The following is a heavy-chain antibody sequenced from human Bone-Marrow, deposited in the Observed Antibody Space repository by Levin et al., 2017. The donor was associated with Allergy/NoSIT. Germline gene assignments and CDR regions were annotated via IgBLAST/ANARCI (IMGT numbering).Heavy chain of an antibody. V-gene: IGHV3-53*01. CDR2: IYSTGVT. D-gene: IGHD2-2*01. J-gene: IGHJ3*01. Sequence: SSETLSLTCAVSGFTVSNNYMNWVRQAPGRGLEWVSLIYSTGVTHYADSVKGRFTISRDGSKNTLYLQMDSLRVEDTAVYYCARDGPAKPWAWGQGTMVTVSS. CDR3: ARDGPAKPWA. CDR1: GFTVSNNY.